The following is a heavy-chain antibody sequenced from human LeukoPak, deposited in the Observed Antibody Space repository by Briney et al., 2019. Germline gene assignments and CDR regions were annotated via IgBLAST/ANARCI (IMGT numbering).Heavy chain of an antibody. Sequence: ASVKVSCKASGYTFTSYGISWVGQAPGQGLEWMGWISGYNGNTNYAQELQGRVTMTTDTSTSTAYMELRSLRSDDTAVYYCARDYYGSGPRALDIWGQGTMVTVSS. CDR3: ARDYYGSGPRALDI. D-gene: IGHD3-10*01. J-gene: IGHJ3*02. CDR1: GYTFTSYG. CDR2: ISGYNGNT. V-gene: IGHV1-18*01.